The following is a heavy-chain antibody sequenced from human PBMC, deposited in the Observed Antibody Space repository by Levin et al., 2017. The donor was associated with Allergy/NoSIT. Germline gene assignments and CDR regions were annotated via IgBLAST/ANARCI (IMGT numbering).Heavy chain of an antibody. V-gene: IGHV1-2*05. Sequence: GESLKISCKASGYTFTAYYLQWVRQAPGQGLEWMGRVNPYNGGTHYAQKFQGRVTMTRDTSTSTAYSELSRLTSDDTGVYYCASVHRQYCTSSSCGTFAYWGQGTLVTVSS. J-gene: IGHJ4*02. CDR1: GYTFTAYY. D-gene: IGHD2/OR15-2a*01. CDR3: ASVHRQYCTSSSCGTFAY. CDR2: VNPYNGGT.